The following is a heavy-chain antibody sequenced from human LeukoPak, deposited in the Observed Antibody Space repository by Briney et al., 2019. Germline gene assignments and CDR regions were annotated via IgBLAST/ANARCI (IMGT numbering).Heavy chain of an antibody. Sequence: SVKVSCKASGGTFISHAISWVRQAPGQGLEWMGGIIPIFGTAKYAQKFQGRVTITADESTSTAYMELSSLRSEDTAVYYCARDSSEFRSLIPHWGQGTLVTVSS. D-gene: IGHD2-21*01. CDR1: GGTFISHA. V-gene: IGHV1-69*13. J-gene: IGHJ1*01. CDR3: ARDSSEFRSLIPH. CDR2: IIPIFGTA.